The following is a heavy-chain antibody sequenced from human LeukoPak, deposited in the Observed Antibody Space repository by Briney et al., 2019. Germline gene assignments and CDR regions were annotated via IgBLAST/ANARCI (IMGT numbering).Heavy chain of an antibody. V-gene: IGHV4-39*01. J-gene: IGHJ3*02. CDR2: IYYSGTT. Sequence: PSATLSLTCTVSGHSISSSRHYWGWIRQPPGKGLEWIGTIYYSGTTYYNPSLKSRVTISVDTSKNQFSLKLSSVTAADTAVYYCARHNLFRGVISLNDAFDIWGQGTMVTVSS. CDR3: ARHNLFRGVISLNDAFDI. CDR1: GHSISSSRHY. D-gene: IGHD3-10*01.